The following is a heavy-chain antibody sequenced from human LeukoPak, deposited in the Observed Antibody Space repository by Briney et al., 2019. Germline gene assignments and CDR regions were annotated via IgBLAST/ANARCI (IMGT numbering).Heavy chain of an antibody. Sequence: PSETLSLTCAVYGGSFSGYYWSWIRQPPGKGLEWIGEINHSGSTNYNPSLKSRVTISVDTSKNQFSLKLSSVTAADTAVYYCARQYCGGDCRPGYYDSSGYGYWGQGTLVTVSS. J-gene: IGHJ4*02. D-gene: IGHD3-22*01. CDR3: ARQYCGGDCRPGYYDSSGYGY. CDR1: GGSFSGYY. CDR2: INHSGST. V-gene: IGHV4-34*01.